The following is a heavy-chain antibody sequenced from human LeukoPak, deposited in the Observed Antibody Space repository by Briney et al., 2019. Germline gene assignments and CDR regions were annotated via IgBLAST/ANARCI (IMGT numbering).Heavy chain of an antibody. J-gene: IGHJ5*02. D-gene: IGHD3-10*01. CDR2: INHSGST. CDR1: GGSFSGYY. Sequence: PSETLSLTCAVYGGSFSGYYWSWIRQPPGKGLEWLGEINHSGSTNYNPSLKSRVTISVDTSKNQFSLKLSSVTAADTAVYYCAREDGSGSYELNWFDPWGQGTLVTVSS. V-gene: IGHV4-34*01. CDR3: AREDGSGSYELNWFDP.